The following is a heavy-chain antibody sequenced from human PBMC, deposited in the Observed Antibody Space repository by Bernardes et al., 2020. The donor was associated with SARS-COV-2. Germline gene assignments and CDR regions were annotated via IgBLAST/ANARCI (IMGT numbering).Heavy chain of an antibody. CDR3: AALPRGED. Sequence: GGSLRLSCAASGFTVTSTYMSWVRQAPGKGLEWVSVMYAGGSTYYAASLEGRFTMSRDKSKNTVSLQMNSLRAEDTAVYYCAALPRGEDWGQGTLLTVSS. CDR1: GFTVTSTY. V-gene: IGHV3-66*01. J-gene: IGHJ4*02. D-gene: IGHD3-16*01. CDR2: MYAGGST.